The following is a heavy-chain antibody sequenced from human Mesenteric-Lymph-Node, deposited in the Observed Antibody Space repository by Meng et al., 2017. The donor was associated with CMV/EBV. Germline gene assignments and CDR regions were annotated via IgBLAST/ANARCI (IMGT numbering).Heavy chain of an antibody. CDR1: GFTFSSYA. CDR3: ARVTYDFWSGPRAFDI. D-gene: IGHD3-3*01. Sequence: GGSLRLSCAASGFTFSSYAMSWIRQAPGKGLEWVSYISSGGSTIYYADSMKGRFTISRDNANNSLYLQMNSLRAEDTATYYCARVTYDFWSGPRAFDIWGQGTMVTVSS. CDR2: ISSGGSTI. V-gene: IGHV3-11*01. J-gene: IGHJ3*02.